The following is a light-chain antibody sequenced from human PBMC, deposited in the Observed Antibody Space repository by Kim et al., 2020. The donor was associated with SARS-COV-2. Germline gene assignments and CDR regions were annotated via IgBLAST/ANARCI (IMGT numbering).Light chain of an antibody. CDR3: QQFNKWPLYS. J-gene: IGKJ2*03. CDR1: QSVNSH. Sequence: EVMMTQSPATLSVSPGERATLSCRASQSVNSHLGWYQQKPGQAPRLLIYGASTRAPGVPARFSGSGSGTEFTLTISSLQSEDFAVYYCQQFNKWPLYSFGQGTKLEI. V-gene: IGKV3-15*01. CDR2: GAS.